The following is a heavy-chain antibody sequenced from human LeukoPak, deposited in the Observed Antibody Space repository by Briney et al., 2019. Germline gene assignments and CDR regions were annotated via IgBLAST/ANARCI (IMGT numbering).Heavy chain of an antibody. V-gene: IGHV1-18*01. CDR1: GYTFTSYG. D-gene: IGHD2-2*02. CDR2: ISAYNGNT. CDR3: ARGVPAALRLARWFDP. J-gene: IGHJ5*02. Sequence: ASVKVSCKASGYTFTSYGISWVRQAPGQGLEWMGWISAYNGNTNYAQKLQGRVTMTTVTSTSTAYMELRSLRSDDTAVYSCARGVPAALRLARWFDPWGQGTLVTVSS.